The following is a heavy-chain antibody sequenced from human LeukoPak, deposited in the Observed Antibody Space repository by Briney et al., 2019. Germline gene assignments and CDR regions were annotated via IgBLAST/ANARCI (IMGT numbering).Heavy chain of an antibody. Sequence: GGSLRLSCAASGFTFSSYSMNWVRQAPGKGLEWVAVISYDGSNKYYADSVKGRFTISRDNSKNTLYLQMNSLRAEDTAVYYCAKDELSTGWYGNLDYWGQGTLVTVSS. CDR1: GFTFSSYS. V-gene: IGHV3-30*18. CDR3: AKDELSTGWYGNLDY. D-gene: IGHD6-19*01. J-gene: IGHJ4*02. CDR2: ISYDGSNK.